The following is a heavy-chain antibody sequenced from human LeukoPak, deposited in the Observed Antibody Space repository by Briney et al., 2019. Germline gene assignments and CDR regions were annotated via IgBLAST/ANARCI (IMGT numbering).Heavy chain of an antibody. V-gene: IGHV4-59*12. CDR3: ARDTIEAPRHCWFDP. D-gene: IGHD2-2*01. J-gene: IGHJ5*02. CDR1: GGSISSYY. Sequence: SETLSLTCTVSGGSISSYYWSWIRQPPGKGLEWIGSIYYSGSTYYNPSLKSRVTISVDTSKNQFSLKLSSVTAADTAVYYCARDTIEAPRHCWFDPWGQGTLVTVSS. CDR2: IYYSGST.